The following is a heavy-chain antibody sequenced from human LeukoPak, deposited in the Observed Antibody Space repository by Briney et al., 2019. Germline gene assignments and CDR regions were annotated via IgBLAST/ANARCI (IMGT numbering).Heavy chain of an antibody. Sequence: GGSLRLSCAASGFTFSSYSMNWVRQAPRKGLEWVSSISSSSSYIYYADSVKGRFTISRDNAKNSLYLQMNSLRAEDTAVYYCARDGYYDFWSGPRVYYYYYMDVWGKGTTVTVSS. D-gene: IGHD3-3*01. CDR1: GFTFSSYS. CDR2: ISSSSSYI. CDR3: ARDGYYDFWSGPRVYYYYYMDV. J-gene: IGHJ6*03. V-gene: IGHV3-21*01.